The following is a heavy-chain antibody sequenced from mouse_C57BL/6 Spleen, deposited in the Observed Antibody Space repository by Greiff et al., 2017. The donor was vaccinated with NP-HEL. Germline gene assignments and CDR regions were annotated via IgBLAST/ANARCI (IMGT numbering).Heavy chain of an antibody. CDR2: ISSGGSYT. CDR1: GFTFSSYG. CDR3: ARDGYDVEAMDY. J-gene: IGHJ4*01. Sequence: VXLVESGGDLVKPGGSLKLSCAASGFTFSSYGMSWVRQTPDKRLEWVATISSGGSYTYYPDSVKGRFTISRDNAKNTLYLQMSSLESEDTAMYYCARDGYDVEAMDYWGQGTSVTVSS. D-gene: IGHD2-2*01. V-gene: IGHV5-6*02.